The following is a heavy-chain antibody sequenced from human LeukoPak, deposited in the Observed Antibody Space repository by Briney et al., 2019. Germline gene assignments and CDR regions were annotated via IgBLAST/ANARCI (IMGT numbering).Heavy chain of an antibody. Sequence: SETLSLTCAVYGGSFSGYYWSWIRQPPGKGLEWIGEINHSGSTNYNPSLKSRVTISVDTSKNQFSLKLSSVTAADTAVYYCAIAARIYYFDYWGQGTLVTVSS. CDR1: GGSFSGYY. CDR2: INHSGST. CDR3: AIAARIYYFDY. J-gene: IGHJ4*02. V-gene: IGHV4-34*01.